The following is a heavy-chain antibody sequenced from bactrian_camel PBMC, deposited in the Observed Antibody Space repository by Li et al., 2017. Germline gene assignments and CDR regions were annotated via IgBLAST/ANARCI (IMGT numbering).Heavy chain of an antibody. D-gene: IGHD5*01. J-gene: IGHJ4*01. V-gene: IGHV3S1*01. CDR1: ETVDGTNC. Sequence: HVQLVESGGGSVQAGGSLRLSCVASETVDGTNCLAWFRTSVGGTREGLAAIHVRDGRAYTADSVKGRFTISQDATKHMLYLQMEKVKPEDTAMYYCAASLGKTYCHAAFFLTRARPNFGIMGQGTQVTVS. CDR2: IHVRDGRA.